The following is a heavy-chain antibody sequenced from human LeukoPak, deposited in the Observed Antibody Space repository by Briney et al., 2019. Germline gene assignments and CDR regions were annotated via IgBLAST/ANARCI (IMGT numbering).Heavy chain of an antibody. CDR1: GYSVTSYW. CDR3: FFFKQKTAYEILTGYYTAFGY. V-gene: IGHV5-51*01. J-gene: IGHJ4*02. CDR2: IYPGDSDT. Sequence: GESLKISCKCSGYSVTSYWIGGVRQMPGKILEWMGIIYPGDSDTRYSPSFQGQVTISADKSISTAYLQWSSLKASDTAMYYFFFFKQKTAYEILTGYYTAFGYWGQGTLVTVSS. D-gene: IGHD3-9*01.